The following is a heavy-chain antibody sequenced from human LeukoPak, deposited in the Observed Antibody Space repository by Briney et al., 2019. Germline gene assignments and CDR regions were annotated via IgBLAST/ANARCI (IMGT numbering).Heavy chain of an antibody. Sequence: SVKVSCKASGGTFSRYAISWVRQAPGQGLEWMGRIIPILGIANYAQKFQGRVTITADKSTSTAYMELSSLRSEDTAVYYCARGSGSYWEASFDYWGQGTLVTVSS. CDR2: IIPILGIA. D-gene: IGHD1-26*01. CDR1: GGTFSRYA. V-gene: IGHV1-69*04. J-gene: IGHJ4*02. CDR3: ARGSGSYWEASFDY.